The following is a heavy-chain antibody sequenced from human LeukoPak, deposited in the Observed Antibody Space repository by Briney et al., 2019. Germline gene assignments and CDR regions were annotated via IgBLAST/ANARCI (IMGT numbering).Heavy chain of an antibody. CDR3: AKDGPYSTSDF. CDR1: GFTFSNYA. J-gene: IGHJ4*02. Sequence: QPGGSLRLSCAASGFTFSNYAVSWVRQAPGKGLEWVSPISGSGDSSDYADSVRGRFTISRDNSKNTLYLHMNSLRAEDTAVYYCAKDGPYSTSDFWGPGTLVTVSS. V-gene: IGHV3-23*01. CDR2: ISGSGDSS. D-gene: IGHD6-6*01.